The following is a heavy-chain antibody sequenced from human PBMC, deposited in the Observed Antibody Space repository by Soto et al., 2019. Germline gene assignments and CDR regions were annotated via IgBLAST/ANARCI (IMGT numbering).Heavy chain of an antibody. Sequence: EVQLVESGGGLVQPGGSLRLSCAASGFTVSSNYMSWVRQAPGKGLEWVSVIYSGGSTYYADSVKGRFTISRHNSKNTLYLQMNSLRAEDTAVYYCASYYGSGSYSRINSGMDVWGQGTTVTVSS. J-gene: IGHJ6*02. CDR2: IYSGGST. D-gene: IGHD3-10*01. V-gene: IGHV3-53*04. CDR3: ASYYGSGSYSRINSGMDV. CDR1: GFTVSSNY.